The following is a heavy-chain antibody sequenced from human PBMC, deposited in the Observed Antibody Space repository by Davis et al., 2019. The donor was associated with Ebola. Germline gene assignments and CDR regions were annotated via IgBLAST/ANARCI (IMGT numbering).Heavy chain of an antibody. J-gene: IGHJ4*02. CDR2: INPSGGST. V-gene: IGHV1-46*01. D-gene: IGHD2-15*01. CDR1: GYTFTSYY. Sequence: AASVKVSCKASGYTFTSYYMHWVRQAPGQGLEWMGIINPSGGSTSYAQKFQGRVTMTRDTSTSTVYMELSSLRSEDTAVYYCASHPIVVVVAATHLYFDYWGQGTLVTVSS. CDR3: ASHPIVVVVAATHLYFDY.